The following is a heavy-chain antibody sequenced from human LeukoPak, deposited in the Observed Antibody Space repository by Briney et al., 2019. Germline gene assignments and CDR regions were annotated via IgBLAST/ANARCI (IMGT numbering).Heavy chain of an antibody. V-gene: IGHV3-30-3*01. CDR2: ISYDGSNK. CDR1: GFTFSSYA. D-gene: IGHD6-19*01. CDR3: ARDNAVAGTEYFQH. Sequence: GGSLRLSCAASGFTFSSYAMHWVRQAPGKGLEWVAVISYDGSNKYYADSVKGRFTISRDNSKNTLYLQMNSLRAEDMAVYYCARDNAVAGTEYFQHWGQGTLVTVSS. J-gene: IGHJ1*01.